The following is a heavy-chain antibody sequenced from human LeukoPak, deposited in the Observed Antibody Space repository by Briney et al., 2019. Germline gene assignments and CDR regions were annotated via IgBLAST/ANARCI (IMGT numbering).Heavy chain of an antibody. D-gene: IGHD3-22*01. J-gene: IGHJ5*02. V-gene: IGHV3-30*02. Sequence: GGSLRLSCAASGFTFSSYGMHWVRQAPGKGLEWVAFIRYDGSNKYYADSVKGRFTISRHHSKNTLYLQMNSLRAEDTAVYYCAKGHSSGYYYRNQYRRFDPWGQGTLVTVSS. CDR1: GFTFSSYG. CDR3: AKGHSSGYYYRNQYRRFDP. CDR2: IRYDGSNK.